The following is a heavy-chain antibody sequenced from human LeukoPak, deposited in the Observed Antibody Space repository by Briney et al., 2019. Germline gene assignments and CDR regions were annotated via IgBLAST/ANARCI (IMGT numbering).Heavy chain of an antibody. Sequence: PSETLSLTCTVSGDSVSSSTYYWAWIRQPPGKGLQWIAHIHYNGYTYYNPSLKSRVTISVDTSKNQFSLKLSSVTAADTAVYYCARQVGLYYFDFWGQGTLVTVSS. CDR1: GDSVSSSTYY. CDR2: IHYNGYT. J-gene: IGHJ4*02. CDR3: ARQVGLYYFDF. V-gene: IGHV4-39*01.